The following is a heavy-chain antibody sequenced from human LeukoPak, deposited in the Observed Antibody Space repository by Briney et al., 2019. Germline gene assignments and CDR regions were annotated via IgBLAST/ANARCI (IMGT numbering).Heavy chain of an antibody. D-gene: IGHD5-12*01. CDR3: ARDSDVATYDY. CDR1: GFTFSSYW. V-gene: IGHV3-7*01. Sequence: GGSLRLSCAASGFTFSSYWISWVRHAPGKGLEWVANIKADGSEKYYVESVKGRFSISRDNTKNSVYLQMNSLRAEDTAVYYCARDSDVATYDYWGQGTLVTVSS. CDR2: IKADGSEK. J-gene: IGHJ4*02.